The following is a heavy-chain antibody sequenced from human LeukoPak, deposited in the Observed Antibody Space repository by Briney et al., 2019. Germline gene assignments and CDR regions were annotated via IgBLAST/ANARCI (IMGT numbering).Heavy chain of an antibody. Sequence: GGSLRLSCASSGFTFSGYAMSWVRQAPGKGLEWVSAISGSGGSTYYADSVKGRFTISRDNSKNTLYLQMNSLRAEDTAVFYCAKERNPYSSSWYSLHYMDVWGKGTTVTVSS. V-gene: IGHV3-23*01. CDR3: AKERNPYSSSWYSLHYMDV. D-gene: IGHD6-13*01. CDR1: GFTFSGYA. CDR2: ISGSGGST. J-gene: IGHJ6*03.